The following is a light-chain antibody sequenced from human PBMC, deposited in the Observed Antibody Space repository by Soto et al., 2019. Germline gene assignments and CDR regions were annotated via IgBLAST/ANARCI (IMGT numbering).Light chain of an antibody. CDR1: HDIRSD. Sequence: EIVMTQSPVTLSVSPGERATLSCRASHDIRSDLAWYQQKPGQAPRLLMYGASISATGIPARFSGSGSGTDFTLTISSLQSEDLSVYYCQQYINRTFGQGTKLEIK. CDR2: GAS. V-gene: IGKV3-15*01. CDR3: QQYINRT. J-gene: IGKJ1*01.